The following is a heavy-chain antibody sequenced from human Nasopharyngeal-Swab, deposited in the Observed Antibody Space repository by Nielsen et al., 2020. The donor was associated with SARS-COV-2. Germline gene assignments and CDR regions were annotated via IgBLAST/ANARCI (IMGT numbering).Heavy chain of an antibody. Sequence: GESLKIPCAASGFTFSSFGMHWVRQAPGKGLEWVAVISYDGSNKYYADSVKGRFTISRDNSKNTLYLQMNSLRAEDTAVYYCANWFDPWGQGTLVTVSS. J-gene: IGHJ5*02. CDR2: ISYDGSNK. V-gene: IGHV3-30*18. CDR1: GFTFSSFG. CDR3: ANWFDP.